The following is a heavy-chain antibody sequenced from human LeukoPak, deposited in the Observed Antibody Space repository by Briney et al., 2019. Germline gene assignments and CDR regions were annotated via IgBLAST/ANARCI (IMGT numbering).Heavy chain of an antibody. Sequence: ASVKVSCKASGYTFTSYGISWVRQAPGQGLEWMGWISAYNGNTNYAQKLQGRVTMTTDTSTGTAYMELRSLRSDDTAVYYCARNDDFWSGYPGNRFDPWGQGTLVTVSS. V-gene: IGHV1-18*01. CDR2: ISAYNGNT. CDR3: ARNDDFWSGYPGNRFDP. CDR1: GYTFTSYG. J-gene: IGHJ5*02. D-gene: IGHD3-3*01.